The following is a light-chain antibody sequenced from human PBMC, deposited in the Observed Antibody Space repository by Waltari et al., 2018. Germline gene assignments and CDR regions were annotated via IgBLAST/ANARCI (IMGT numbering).Light chain of an antibody. CDR2: DAS. V-gene: IGKV3-20*01. CDR3: QKYGSLPAT. Sequence: EIMLTQSPGTPSLSPGVRATLSGRASQSITKDLAWYQQKPGQAPRLLIYDASIRATGIPDGFSGSGYGTDFSLTISRLEPEDYAVYYCQKYGSLPATFGRGTKVEIK. J-gene: IGKJ1*01. CDR1: QSITKD.